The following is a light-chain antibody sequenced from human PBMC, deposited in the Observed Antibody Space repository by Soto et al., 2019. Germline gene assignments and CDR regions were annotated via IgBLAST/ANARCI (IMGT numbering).Light chain of an antibody. CDR3: QQSYSTPRT. V-gene: IGKV1-39*01. CDR1: QSISSY. CDR2: AAS. J-gene: IGKJ1*01. Sequence: DIQINHSPSCLSASLGDRVTITCRASQSISSYLNWYQQKPGKAPKLLIYAASSLQTGVPSRFSGSGSGTDFSLTISSLQPEDFSTYYCQQSYSTPRTFGQGTKVDIK.